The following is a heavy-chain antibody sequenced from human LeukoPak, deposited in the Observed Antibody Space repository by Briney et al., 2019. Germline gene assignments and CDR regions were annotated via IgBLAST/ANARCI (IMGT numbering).Heavy chain of an antibody. D-gene: IGHD2-2*01. CDR1: GGTFSNYA. CDR2: IIPIFGTA. Sequence: SVKVSCKASGGTFSNYAISWVRQAPGQGLEWMGGIIPIFGTANYARKFQGRVTITADESTSTAYMELSSLRSEDTAVYYCAGYCSSTSCYDFDYWGQGTLVTVSS. CDR3: AGYCSSTSCYDFDY. V-gene: IGHV1-69*01. J-gene: IGHJ4*02.